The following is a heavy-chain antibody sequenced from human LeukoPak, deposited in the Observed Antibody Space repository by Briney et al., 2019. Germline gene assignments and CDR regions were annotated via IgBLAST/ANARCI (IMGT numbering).Heavy chain of an antibody. Sequence: GGSLRLSCAASGFTFSSHAMTWVRQASGKGLEWVSCIRGSGGNTYYADSVKGRFTISRDNFQNSLYLQMNSLRAEDTAVYYCAKDYYDTSIFWVANLFACWGQGTLVTVSS. CDR2: IRGSGGNT. V-gene: IGHV3-23*01. J-gene: IGHJ4*02. D-gene: IGHD3-22*01. CDR3: AKDYYDTSIFWVANLFAC. CDR1: GFTFSSHA.